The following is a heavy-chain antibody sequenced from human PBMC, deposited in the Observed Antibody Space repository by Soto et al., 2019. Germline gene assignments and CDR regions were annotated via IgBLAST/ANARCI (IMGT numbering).Heavy chain of an antibody. CDR2: IIPIFGTA. CDR3: AREGGSGGYRYDAMDV. V-gene: IGHV1-69*12. D-gene: IGHD3-10*01. J-gene: IGHJ6*02. CDR1: GGTFSSYT. Sequence: QVQLVQSGAEVKKPGSSVKVSCKASGGTFSSYTITWVRQAPGQGLEWMGGIIPIFGTANYAQKFQGRVTISADESTSSACMERSSLRSEATAVYYCAREGGSGGYRYDAMDVWGQGTTITVSS.